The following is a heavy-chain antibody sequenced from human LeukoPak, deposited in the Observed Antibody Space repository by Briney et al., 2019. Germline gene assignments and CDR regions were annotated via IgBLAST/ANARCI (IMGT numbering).Heavy chain of an antibody. CDR2: VYSGGST. Sequence: GGSLRLSCAASGFTVSSNYMSWVRQAPGKGLEWVSVVYSGGSTYYADSVKGRLTISRDNSKNTLYLEMDSLRAEDTAVYYCAKNYYSDTSAYFRYAFDIWGQGTVVTVSS. J-gene: IGHJ3*02. V-gene: IGHV3-66*01. CDR1: GFTVSSNY. CDR3: AKNYYSDTSAYFRYAFDI. D-gene: IGHD3-22*01.